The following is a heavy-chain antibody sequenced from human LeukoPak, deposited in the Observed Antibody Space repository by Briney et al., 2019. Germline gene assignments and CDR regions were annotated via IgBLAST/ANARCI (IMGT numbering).Heavy chain of an antibody. D-gene: IGHD2-21*01. J-gene: IGHJ6*02. V-gene: IGHV3-30*18. CDR3: AKDVHKGGLYYYYGMDV. CDR1: GFTFSSYG. CDR2: ISYDGSNK. Sequence: GGSLRLSCAASGFTFSSYGMHWVRQAPGKGLEWVAVISYDGSNKYYADSVKGRFTISRDNSKNTLYLQMNSLRAEDTAVYYCAKDVHKGGLYYYYGMDVWGQGTTVTVSS.